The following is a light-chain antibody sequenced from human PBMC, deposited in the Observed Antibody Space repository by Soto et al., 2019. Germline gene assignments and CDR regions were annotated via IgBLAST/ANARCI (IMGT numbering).Light chain of an antibody. J-gene: IGLJ1*01. CDR3: QSYVSLNLV. CDR1: SSNIGTNY. Sequence: QSVLTQPPSASATPGQRVTISCSGSSSNIGTNYVYWYQHLPGTAPKLLIYRNDQRPSGVPDRFSGSMSGTAASLAIGGLRSEDEADYYCQSYVSLNLVFGTGTKLTVL. CDR2: RND. V-gene: IGLV1-47*01.